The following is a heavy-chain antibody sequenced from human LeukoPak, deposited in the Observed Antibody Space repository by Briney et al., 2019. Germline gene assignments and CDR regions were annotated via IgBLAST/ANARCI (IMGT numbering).Heavy chain of an antibody. CDR2: IKQDGSEK. CDR3: VKDSGTNYDSRGFLPHFDY. D-gene: IGHD3-22*01. CDR1: GFTFSSYW. V-gene: IGHV3-7*01. J-gene: IGHJ4*02. Sequence: GGSLRLSCAASGFTFSSYWMSWVRQAPGKGLEWVANIKQDGSEKYYVDSVKGRFTISRDNAKNSLYLQMNSLRAEDTAVYYCVKDSGTNYDSRGFLPHFDYWGQGTLVTVSS.